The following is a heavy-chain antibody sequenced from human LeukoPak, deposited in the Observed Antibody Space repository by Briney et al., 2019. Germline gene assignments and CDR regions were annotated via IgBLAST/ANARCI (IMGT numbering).Heavy chain of an antibody. V-gene: IGHV3-23*01. D-gene: IGHD2-2*01. Sequence: GGSLRLSCAASGFTFSNYGMSWVRQAPGKGLEWVSAISGSGISTYYADSVKGRFTSSRDNSKNTLYLQMNSLRAEDTAVYYCAKDRVPADGDDAFDIWGQGTMVTVSS. CDR3: AKDRVPADGDDAFDI. CDR2: ISGSGIST. CDR1: GFTFSNYG. J-gene: IGHJ3*02.